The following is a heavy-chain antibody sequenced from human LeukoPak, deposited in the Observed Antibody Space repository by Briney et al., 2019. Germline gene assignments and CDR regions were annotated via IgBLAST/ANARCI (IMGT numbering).Heavy chain of an antibody. J-gene: IGHJ4*02. D-gene: IGHD2-2*01. V-gene: IGHV3-53*05. CDR3: ARGRAVHIVVVPAALDY. Sequence: PGGSLRLSCAASGFTVSSNYMSWVRQAPGKGLEWVSVIYSGGSTYYADSVKGRFTISRDNSKNTLYLQMNSLRAEDTAVYYCARGRAVHIVVVPAALDYWGQGTLVTVSS. CDR1: GFTVSSNY. CDR2: IYSGGST.